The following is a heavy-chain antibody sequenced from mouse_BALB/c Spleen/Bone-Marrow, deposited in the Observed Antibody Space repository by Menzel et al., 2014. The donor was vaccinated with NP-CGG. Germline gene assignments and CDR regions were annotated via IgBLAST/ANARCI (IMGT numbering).Heavy chain of an antibody. CDR2: INPGSGGT. D-gene: IGHD2-14*01. V-gene: IGHV1-54*01. CDR3: ARRDYRYDAGPFDY. Sequence: QVQLQQPGAELVRPGTSVKVSCKASGYAFTNYLIEWVKQRPGQGLEWIGVINPGSGGTNYNVKFKGKATLTADKSSSTAYMQLSSLTSDDSAVYFCARRDYRYDAGPFDYWGQGTTLTVSS. J-gene: IGHJ2*01. CDR1: GYAFTNYL.